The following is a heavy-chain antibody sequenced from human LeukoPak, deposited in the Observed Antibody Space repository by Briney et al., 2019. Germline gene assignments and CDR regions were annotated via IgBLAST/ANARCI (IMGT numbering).Heavy chain of an antibody. J-gene: IGHJ5*02. CDR3: ARGEISSSWFDP. D-gene: IGHD6-13*01. V-gene: IGHV1-69*05. CDR2: IIPIFGTA. Sequence: ASVTVSFKASGGTFISYAISWVRQAPGQGLEWMGGIIPIFGTANYAQKFQGRVTITTDESTSTAYMELSSLRSEDTAVYYCARGEISSSWFDPWGQGTLVTVSS. CDR1: GGTFISYA.